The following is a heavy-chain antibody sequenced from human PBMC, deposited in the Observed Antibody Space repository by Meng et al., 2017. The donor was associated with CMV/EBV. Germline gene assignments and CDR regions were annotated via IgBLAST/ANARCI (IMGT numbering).Heavy chain of an antibody. CDR1: GGSFSGYY. CDR2: INHSGST. Sequence: GSLRLSCAVYGGSFSGYYWSWIRQPPGKGLDWIGEINHSGSTNYNPSLKSRVTISVDTSKNQFSLKLSSVTAADTAVYYCARVRVLPNRGTKLLYLNWFDPWGQGTLVTVSS. V-gene: IGHV4-34*01. D-gene: IGHD2-2*02. J-gene: IGHJ5*02. CDR3: ARVRVLPNRGTKLLYLNWFDP.